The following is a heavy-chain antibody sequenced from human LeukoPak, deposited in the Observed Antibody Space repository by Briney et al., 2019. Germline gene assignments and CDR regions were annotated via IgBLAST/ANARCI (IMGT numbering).Heavy chain of an antibody. CDR2: ISSSSSYI. CDR3: ARDYYGSGSYAFDI. J-gene: IGHJ3*02. CDR1: GFTFSSYS. Sequence: PGGSLRLSCAASGFTFSSYSMNWVRQAPGKGLEWVSSISSSSSYIYYADSVKGRFAISRDNAKNSLYLQMNSLRAEDTAVYYCARDYYGSGSYAFDIWGQGTMVTVSS. D-gene: IGHD3-10*01. V-gene: IGHV3-21*01.